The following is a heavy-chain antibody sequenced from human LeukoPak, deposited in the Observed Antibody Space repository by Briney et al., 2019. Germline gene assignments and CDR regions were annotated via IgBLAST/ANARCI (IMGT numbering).Heavy chain of an antibody. CDR1: GFTFSSYS. J-gene: IGHJ5*02. CDR2: ISSSSSYI. D-gene: IGHD5-18*01. V-gene: IGHV3-21*01. Sequence: GGSLRLSCAASGFTFSSYSMNWVRQAPGKGLEWVSSISSSSSYIYYADSVKGRFTISRDNAKSSLYLQMNSLRAEDTAVYYCARGDTAMARRAHWFDPWGQGTLVTVSS. CDR3: ARGDTAMARRAHWFDP.